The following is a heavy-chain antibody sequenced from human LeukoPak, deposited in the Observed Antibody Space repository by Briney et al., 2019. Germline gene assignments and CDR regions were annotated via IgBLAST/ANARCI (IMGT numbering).Heavy chain of an antibody. CDR1: GFTFSSYS. J-gene: IGHJ4*02. CDR2: ISSSGSTI. Sequence: GGSLRLSCAASGFTFSSYSMNWVRQAPGKGLEWVSYISSSGSTIYYADSVKGRFTISRDNAKNSLYLQMNSLRAEDTAVYYCAVDSSGHFDYWGQGTLVTVSS. V-gene: IGHV3-48*04. CDR3: AVDSSGHFDY. D-gene: IGHD3-22*01.